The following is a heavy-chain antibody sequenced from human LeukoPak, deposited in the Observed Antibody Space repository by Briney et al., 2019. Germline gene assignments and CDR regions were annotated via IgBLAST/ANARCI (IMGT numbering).Heavy chain of an antibody. Sequence: GASVKVSCKASGGTFSSYAISWVRQAPGQGLEWMGGIIPIFGTANYAQKLQGRVTMTTDTSTSTAHMELRSLRSDDTAVYYCARDYYYDSSGYYTDAFDIWGQGTMVTVSS. D-gene: IGHD3-22*01. V-gene: IGHV1-69*05. CDR3: ARDYYYDSSGYYTDAFDI. J-gene: IGHJ3*02. CDR2: IIPIFGTA. CDR1: GGTFSSYA.